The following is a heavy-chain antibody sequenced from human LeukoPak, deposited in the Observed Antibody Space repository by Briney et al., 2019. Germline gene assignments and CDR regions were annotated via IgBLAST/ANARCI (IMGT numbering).Heavy chain of an antibody. Sequence: GASVKVSCKASGGTFSSYAISWVRQAPGQGLEWMGGIIPIFGTANYAQKFQGRVTITTDESTSTAYMELSSLRSGDAAVYYCARDPRYSSGWYFDYWGQGTLVTVSS. CDR3: ARDPRYSSGWYFDY. D-gene: IGHD6-19*01. CDR2: IIPIFGTA. V-gene: IGHV1-69*05. J-gene: IGHJ4*02. CDR1: GGTFSSYA.